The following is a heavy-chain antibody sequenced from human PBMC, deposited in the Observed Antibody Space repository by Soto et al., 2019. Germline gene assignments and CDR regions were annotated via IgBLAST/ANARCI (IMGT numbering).Heavy chain of an antibody. D-gene: IGHD3-22*01. CDR3: ARAPGYYDSSGYYINYFDY. CDR1: GGSISSGDYY. CDR2: IYYSGST. V-gene: IGHV4-30-4*01. Sequence: PSETLSLTCTVSGGSISSGDYYWSWIRQPPGKGLEWIGYIYYSGSTYYNPSLKSRVTISVDTSKNQFSLKLSSVTAADTAVYYCARAPGYYDSSGYYINYFDYWGQGTLVTAPQ. J-gene: IGHJ4*02.